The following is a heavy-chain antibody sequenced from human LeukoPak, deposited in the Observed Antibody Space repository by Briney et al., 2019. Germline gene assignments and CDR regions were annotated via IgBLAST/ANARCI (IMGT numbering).Heavy chain of an antibody. CDR1: GFTFSSYW. CDR3: AKSQLGYCSGGSCFDAFDL. Sequence: GGSLRLSCAASGFTFSSYWMSWVRQAPGKGLEWVANIKQDGSEKYYVDSVKGRFTISRDNAKNSLYLQMNSLRADDTAVYYCAKSQLGYCSGGSCFDAFDLWGQGTMVTVSS. D-gene: IGHD2-15*01. V-gene: IGHV3-7*03. J-gene: IGHJ3*01. CDR2: IKQDGSEK.